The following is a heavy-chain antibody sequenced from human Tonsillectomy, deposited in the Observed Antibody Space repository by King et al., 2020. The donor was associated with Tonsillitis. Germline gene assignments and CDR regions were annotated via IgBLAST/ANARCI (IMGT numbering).Heavy chain of an antibody. V-gene: IGHV3-11*01. CDR1: GFNFSDYY. D-gene: IGHD6-13*01. Sequence: VQLVESGGGLVKPGGSLGLSCAASGFNFSDYYMSWIRQAPGKGPEWGSYISTSSNTTYYAASVKGRFTISRDNTRNSPFLQMNSLRAEDTAVYYCARDPEAAYFDYWGQGTLVTVSS. CDR2: ISTSSNTT. J-gene: IGHJ4*02. CDR3: ARDPEAAYFDY.